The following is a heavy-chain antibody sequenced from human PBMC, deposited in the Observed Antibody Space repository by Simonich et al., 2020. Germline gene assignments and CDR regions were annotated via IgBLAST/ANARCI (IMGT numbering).Heavy chain of an antibody. CDR2: IYYSGST. CDR1: GGSISSYY. V-gene: IGHV4-59*08. D-gene: IGHD1-26*01. J-gene: IGHJ6*02. CDR3: ARSLGYYYYYYGMDV. Sequence: QVQLQESGPGLVKPSETLSLTCTVSGGSISSYYWSLIRQPPGKGLEGIGYIYYSGSTHYNPSLKSRVTITVNTSKNQFSLKLSSVTAADTAVYYCARSLGYYYYYYGMDVWGQGTTVTVS.